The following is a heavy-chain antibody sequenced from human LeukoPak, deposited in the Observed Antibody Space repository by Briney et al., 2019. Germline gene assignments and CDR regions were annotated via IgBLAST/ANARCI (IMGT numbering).Heavy chain of an antibody. D-gene: IGHD3-22*01. CDR1: GYTFTSYD. CDR2: MNPNSGNT. V-gene: IGHV1-8*01. Sequence: ASVKVSCKASGYTFTSYDINWVRQATGQGLEWMGWMNPNSGNTGYAYKVQGKVSMTRNTSISTTYLELSRMRSEDTDVYYCARALNAVVLSRRVPTAHRNNWFDPWGQGTLVTVSS. J-gene: IGHJ5*02. CDR3: ARALNAVVLSRRVPTAHRNNWFDP.